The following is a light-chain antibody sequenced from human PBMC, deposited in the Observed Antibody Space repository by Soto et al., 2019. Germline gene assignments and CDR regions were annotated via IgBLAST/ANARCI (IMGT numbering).Light chain of an antibody. V-gene: IGLV2-14*01. CDR1: SSDVGGYNY. J-gene: IGLJ1*01. CDR2: DVS. CDR3: SSYTRGSTPNV. Sequence: QSALTQPASVSGSPGQSITISCTGTSSDVGGYNYVSWYQQHPGKAPKLMIYDVSKRRSGVSNRFSGSKSGNTAARTSSGGHAEDDADYYCSSYTRGSTPNVFGTGTKLTVL.